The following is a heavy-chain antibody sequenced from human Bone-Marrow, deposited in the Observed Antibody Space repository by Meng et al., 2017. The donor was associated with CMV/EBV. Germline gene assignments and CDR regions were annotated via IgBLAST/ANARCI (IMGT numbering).Heavy chain of an antibody. D-gene: IGHD1-1*01. CDR3: ARRRTTGIGKLGAPFDP. CDR1: EGTFSNYT. J-gene: IGHJ5*02. V-gene: IGHV1-69*13. Sequence: SVKVSCKAPEGTFSNYTINWVRQAPGQGLEWMGGIIPFFGTTDYAQRFQGRVTITADESTSTAYMELSSLRSEDTAMYYCARRRTTGIGKLGAPFDPWGQGTLVTVSS. CDR2: IIPFFGTT.